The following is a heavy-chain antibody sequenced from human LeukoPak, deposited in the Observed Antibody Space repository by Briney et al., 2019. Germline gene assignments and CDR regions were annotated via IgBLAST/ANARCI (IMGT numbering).Heavy chain of an antibody. D-gene: IGHD1-26*01. J-gene: IGHJ3*02. CDR1: GFTFSSYW. Sequence: PGGSLRLSCAASGFTFSSYWMSWVRQAPGKGLEWVANIKQDGSEKYYVDSVKGRFTISRDNAKNSLYLQMNSLRAEDTAVYYCARDLREWELLWGAFDIWGQGTMVTVSS. V-gene: IGHV3-7*01. CDR2: IKQDGSEK. CDR3: ARDLREWELLWGAFDI.